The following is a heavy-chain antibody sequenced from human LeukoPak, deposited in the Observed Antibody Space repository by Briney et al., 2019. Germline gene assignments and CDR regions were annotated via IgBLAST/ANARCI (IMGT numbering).Heavy chain of an antibody. CDR1: GYTFTSYG. Sequence: ASVKVSCKASGYTFTSYGISWVRQAPGQGLEWLGWISAYNGNTNYAKKLQGRVTMTTDTSTSTAYMELRSLRSNDTAVYYCARDWEDIVVVPAAPKCDYWGQGTLVTVSS. D-gene: IGHD2-2*01. J-gene: IGHJ4*02. V-gene: IGHV1-18*04. CDR2: ISAYNGNT. CDR3: ARDWEDIVVVPAAPKCDY.